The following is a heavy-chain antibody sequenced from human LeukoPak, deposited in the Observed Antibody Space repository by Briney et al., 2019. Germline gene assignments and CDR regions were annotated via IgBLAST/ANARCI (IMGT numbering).Heavy chain of an antibody. V-gene: IGHV3-30*02. CDR3: AKTLVRKYYYMDV. Sequence: GGSLRLSCAASGFTFSSYGMHWVRQAPGKGLEWVAFIRYDGSNKYYADSVKGRFTISRDNSKNTLYLQMNSLRAEDTAVYYCAKTLVRKYYYMDVWGKGTTVTISS. CDR1: GFTFSSYG. J-gene: IGHJ6*03. CDR2: IRYDGSNK. D-gene: IGHD6-13*01.